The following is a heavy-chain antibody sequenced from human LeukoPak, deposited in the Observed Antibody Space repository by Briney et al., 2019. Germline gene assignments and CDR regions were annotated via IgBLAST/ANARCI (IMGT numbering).Heavy chain of an antibody. V-gene: IGHV1-46*01. CDR3: ARYYYGSGNYRKFDY. Sequence: PGASVKVSCKASGYTFTGYYMHWVRQAPGRGLEWMGRINPSGGSTTYAQKFQGRVTMTRDTSTSTVYMELSSLEPEDTAVYYCARYYYGSGNYRKFDYWGQGTLVTVSS. CDR1: GYTFTGYY. J-gene: IGHJ4*02. CDR2: INPSGGST. D-gene: IGHD3-10*01.